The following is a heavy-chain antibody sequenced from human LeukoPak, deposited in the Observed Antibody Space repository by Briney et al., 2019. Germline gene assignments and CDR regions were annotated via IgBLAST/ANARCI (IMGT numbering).Heavy chain of an antibody. Sequence: SGTLSLTCAVPGGSISSYYWSWVRQPARKGLEWIGRIYTSGSTNYNPSLKSRVTMSVDTSKNQFSLKLSSVTAADTAVYYCARGSFGWSNWFDPWGQGTLVTVSS. D-gene: IGHD2-15*01. J-gene: IGHJ5*02. V-gene: IGHV4-4*07. CDR2: IYTSGST. CDR3: ARGSFGWSNWFDP. CDR1: GGSISSYY.